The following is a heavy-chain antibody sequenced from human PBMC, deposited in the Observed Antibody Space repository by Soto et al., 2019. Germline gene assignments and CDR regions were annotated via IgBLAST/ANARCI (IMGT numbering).Heavy chain of an antibody. CDR2: ISAGGST. Sequence: EVQLLESGGGLVQPGGSLRLSCAASGISFRSSAMSWVRQAPGKGREWVSAISAGGSTHYADSVKGRYTISRDISKDTLYLQMIGLRADDPAIYCCAKEPPAKSANWFDPWGQGTLVTVSS. CDR3: AKEPPAKSANWFDP. J-gene: IGHJ5*02. CDR1: GISFRSSA. V-gene: IGHV3-23*01.